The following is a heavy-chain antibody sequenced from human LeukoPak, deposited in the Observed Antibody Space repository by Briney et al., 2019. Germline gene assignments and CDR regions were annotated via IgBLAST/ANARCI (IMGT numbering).Heavy chain of an antibody. CDR2: ISWNSGSI. J-gene: IGHJ4*02. CDR1: GFTFDDYA. Sequence: GGSLRLSCAASGFTFDDYAMHWVRQAPGKGLEWVSGISWNSGSIGYADSVKGRFTISRDNAKNSLYLQMNSLRAEDTAVYYCARPSSSGWTQFDYWGQGTLVTVSS. V-gene: IGHV3-9*01. CDR3: ARPSSSGWTQFDY. D-gene: IGHD6-19*01.